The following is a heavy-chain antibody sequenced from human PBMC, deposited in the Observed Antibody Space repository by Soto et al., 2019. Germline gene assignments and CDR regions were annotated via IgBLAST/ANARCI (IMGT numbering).Heavy chain of an antibody. CDR3: ARGGAGRPDY. CDR2: VSSGGGTT. CDR1: GFTFSSFG. J-gene: IGHJ4*02. Sequence: EVQLVNSGGGLVQPGGSLRLSCAASGFTFSSFGMNWVRQAPGKGLEWVSYVSSGGGTTNYADSVKGRFTISRDNAKSSLYLQLNSPRDDDTSVYYCARGGAGRPDYWGQGTLVIVSS. V-gene: IGHV3-48*02. D-gene: IGHD6-13*01.